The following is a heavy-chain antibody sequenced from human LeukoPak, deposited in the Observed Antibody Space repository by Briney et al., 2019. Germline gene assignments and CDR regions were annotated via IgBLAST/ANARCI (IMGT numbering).Heavy chain of an antibody. CDR1: GFTFSSYW. D-gene: IGHD3-3*01. Sequence: GGSLRLSCAASGFTFSSYWMSWVRQAPGKGLEWVANIKQDGSEKYYVDSVKGRFTISRDNAKNSLYLQMNSLRAEDTAVYYCARAHYDFWSGYYNYWGQGTLVTVPS. CDR3: ARAHYDFWSGYYNY. CDR2: IKQDGSEK. V-gene: IGHV3-7*01. J-gene: IGHJ4*02.